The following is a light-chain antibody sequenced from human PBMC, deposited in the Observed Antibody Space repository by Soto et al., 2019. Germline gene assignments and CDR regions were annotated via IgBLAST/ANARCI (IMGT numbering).Light chain of an antibody. CDR3: TSYASSSTLII. CDR1: NSDVGGYNY. V-gene: IGLV2-14*03. Sequence: QSALTQPASVSGSPGQSISISCTGTNSDVGGYNYVSWYQQHPGKAPKLMIYGVSSRPSGVSNRFSGSKSGNTASLTISGLQAEDEADYYCTSYASSSTLIIFGGGTQLTVL. J-gene: IGLJ2*01. CDR2: GVS.